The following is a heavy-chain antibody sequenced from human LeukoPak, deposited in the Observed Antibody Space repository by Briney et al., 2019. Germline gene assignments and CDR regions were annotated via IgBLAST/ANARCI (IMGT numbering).Heavy chain of an antibody. V-gene: IGHV4-59*01. D-gene: IGHD3-16*01. CDR1: GGSSSSYY. Sequence: SSETLSLTCTVSGGSSSSYYWSWIRQPPGKGLEWIGYIYYSGSINYNPSLKSRVTISVDTSKNQFSLKLSSVTAADTAVYYCARGGAGPDYWGQGTLVTVSS. CDR2: IYYSGSI. CDR3: ARGGAGPDY. J-gene: IGHJ4*02.